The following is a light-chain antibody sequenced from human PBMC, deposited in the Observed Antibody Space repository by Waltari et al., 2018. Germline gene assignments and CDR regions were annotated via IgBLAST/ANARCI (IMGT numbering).Light chain of an antibody. CDR1: DLGKNS. V-gene: IGLV3-1*01. J-gene: IGLJ2*01. Sequence: YVLTQPPSISVPPGQTATITCSGEDLGKNSASWYQQKAGQPPTLVIYQNNRRPSDIPDRFFASTPGNAATLTIRGTQPTDEADYYCQAWDTVSFVVFGGGTRLTVL. CDR2: QNN. CDR3: QAWDTVSFVV.